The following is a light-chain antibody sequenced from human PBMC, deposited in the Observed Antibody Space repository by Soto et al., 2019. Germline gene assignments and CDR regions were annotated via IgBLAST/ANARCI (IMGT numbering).Light chain of an antibody. CDR3: QQRSNWSLFT. J-gene: IGKJ3*01. Sequence: EIVLTQSPATLSLSPGERATLSCRASQSVSSYLAWYQHKPGQAPRLLISDASNRATGIPARFNGSGSGTDFTLTISSLEPEDFAVYYCQQRSNWSLFTFGPGTKVDIK. CDR1: QSVSSY. CDR2: DAS. V-gene: IGKV3-11*01.